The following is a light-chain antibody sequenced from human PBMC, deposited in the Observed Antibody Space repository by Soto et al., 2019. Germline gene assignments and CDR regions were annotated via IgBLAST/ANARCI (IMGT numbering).Light chain of an antibody. CDR2: DTS. J-gene: IGKJ4*01. Sequence: EIVLTQSPGTLSLSPGERATLSCRASQSVSSRYLAWYQQKPGQAPRLLIYDTSARATGVPARFSGSRSGPEFTLTINSLQSEDFAIYYCQRYNNWPLTFGG. CDR3: QRYNNWPLT. V-gene: IGKV3-15*01. CDR1: QSVSSRY.